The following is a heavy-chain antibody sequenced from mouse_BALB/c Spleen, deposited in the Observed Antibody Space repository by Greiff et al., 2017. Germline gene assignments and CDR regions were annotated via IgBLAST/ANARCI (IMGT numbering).Heavy chain of an antibody. D-gene: IGHD2-2*01. J-gene: IGHJ3*01. CDR2: IYPGDGDT. V-gene: IGHV1-80*01. CDR1: GYAFSSYW. CDR3: ARYGYDERGFAY. Sequence: QVQLKQSGAELVRPGSSVKISCKASGYAFSSYWMNWVKQRPGQGLEWIGQIYPGDGDTNYNGKFKGKATLTADKSSSTAYMQLSSLTSEDSAVYFCARYGYDERGFAYWGQGTLVTVSA.